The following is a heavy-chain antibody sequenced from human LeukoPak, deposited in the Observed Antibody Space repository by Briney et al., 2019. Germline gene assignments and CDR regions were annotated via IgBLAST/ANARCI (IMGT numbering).Heavy chain of an antibody. J-gene: IGHJ4*02. V-gene: IGHV1-69*13. D-gene: IGHD4-23*01. CDR2: IIPIFGTA. CDR1: GYTFTSYA. Sequence: SVKVSCKASGYTFTSYAISWVRQAPGQGLEWMGGIIPIFGTANYAQKFQGRVTITADESTSTAYMELSSLRSEDTAVYYCARNDYGGPGDYWGQGTLVTVSS. CDR3: ARNDYGGPGDY.